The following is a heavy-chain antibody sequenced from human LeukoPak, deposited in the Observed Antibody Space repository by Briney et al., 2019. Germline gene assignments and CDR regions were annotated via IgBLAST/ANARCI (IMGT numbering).Heavy chain of an antibody. V-gene: IGHV1-69*04. J-gene: IGHJ5*02. D-gene: IGHD6-19*01. CDR1: GGTFSSYA. Sequence: ASVKVSCKASGGTFSSYAISWVRQAPGQGLEWMGRIIPILGIANYAQKFQGRVTITADKATSTAYMELSSLRSEDTAVYYCAREGVGGIAVAVSWFDPWGQGTLVTVSS. CDR3: AREGVGGIAVAVSWFDP. CDR2: IIPILGIA.